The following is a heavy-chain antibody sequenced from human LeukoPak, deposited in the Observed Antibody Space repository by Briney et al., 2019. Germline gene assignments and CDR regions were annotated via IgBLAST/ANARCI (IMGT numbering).Heavy chain of an antibody. CDR2: ISSSSSSI. CDR1: GVTINDFYLS. J-gene: IGHJ4*02. Sequence: PGGSLRLSCAVSGVTINDFYLSMSWVRQAPGKGLEWVSYISSSSSSIYYADSVKGRFTISRDNAKNSLYLQMNSLRDEDTAVYYCARDEDAFGGQGTLVTVSS. CDR3: ARDEDAF. V-gene: IGHV3-48*02.